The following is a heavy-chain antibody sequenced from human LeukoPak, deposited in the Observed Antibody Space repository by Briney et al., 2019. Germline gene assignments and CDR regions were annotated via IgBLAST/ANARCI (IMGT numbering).Heavy chain of an antibody. CDR3: ARISSSYDYDY. Sequence: PGGSLRLSGAASGFTFRSYGMHWVRQAPGKGLEYVAAISSNGGSTDYANSVKGRFTISRDNSKNTLYLQMGSLRAEDMAVYYCARISSSYDYDYWGQGTLVTVSS. V-gene: IGHV3-64*01. D-gene: IGHD6-6*01. J-gene: IGHJ4*02. CDR1: GFTFRSYG. CDR2: ISSNGGST.